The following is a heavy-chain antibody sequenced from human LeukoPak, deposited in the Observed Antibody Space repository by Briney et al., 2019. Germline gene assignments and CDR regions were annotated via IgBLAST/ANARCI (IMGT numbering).Heavy chain of an antibody. CDR1: GGSISSTSYY. CDR3: ARRQWELSQGNYYYYMDV. J-gene: IGHJ6*03. D-gene: IGHD1-26*01. V-gene: IGHV4-39*01. CDR2: IYYSGST. Sequence: ASETLSLTCTVSGGSISSTSYYWGWIRQPPGEGLDWIVSIYYSGSTYYNPSLKGRVTISVDTSNNQFSLKLSSVTAADTAVYYCARRQWELSQGNYYYYMDVWGKGTTVTVSS.